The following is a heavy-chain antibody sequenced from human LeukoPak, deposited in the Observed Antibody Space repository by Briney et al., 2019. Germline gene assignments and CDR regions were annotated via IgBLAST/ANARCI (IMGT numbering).Heavy chain of an antibody. D-gene: IGHD3-16*01. J-gene: IGHJ1*01. Sequence: GASVKVSCKASGYTFTGYMHWVRQAPGQGPEWMGFIDPNNGGTNYAQKFQGRVTLTRDTSISTAYMELSSLRSDDTAVYHCATDEGGWGQGTLVTVSS. V-gene: IGHV1-2*02. CDR2: IDPNNGGT. CDR3: ATDEGG. CDR1: GYTFTGY.